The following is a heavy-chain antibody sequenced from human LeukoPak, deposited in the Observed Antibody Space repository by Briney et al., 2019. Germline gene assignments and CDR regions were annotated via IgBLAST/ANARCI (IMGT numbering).Heavy chain of an antibody. CDR2: ISSSGSTI. V-gene: IGHV3-48*03. D-gene: IGHD6-19*01. CDR1: GFTFGDYA. Sequence: PGGSLRLSCTASGFTFGDYAMSWFRQAPGKGLEWVSYISSSGSTIYYADSVKGRFTISRDNAKNSLYLQMNSLRAEDTAVYYCARDRDFLGSGWSNSFDYWGQGTLVTVSS. J-gene: IGHJ4*02. CDR3: ARDRDFLGSGWSNSFDY.